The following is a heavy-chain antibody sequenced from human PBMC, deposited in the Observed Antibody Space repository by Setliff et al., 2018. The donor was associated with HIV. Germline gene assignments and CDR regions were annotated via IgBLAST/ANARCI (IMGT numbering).Heavy chain of an antibody. CDR3: ASDISPDDGYSRLHYFDY. J-gene: IGHJ4*02. CDR2: IYHTGSS. V-gene: IGHV4-39*01. D-gene: IGHD5-18*01. CDR1: GGSISSGSYY. Sequence: PSETLSLTCTVSGGSISSGSYYWGWIRQSPGKGLEWIGNIYHTGSSYYNPSLKSRVTISVDTSKNQFSLRLNSVTAADTAVYYCASDISPDDGYSRLHYFDYWGQGTLVTVSS.